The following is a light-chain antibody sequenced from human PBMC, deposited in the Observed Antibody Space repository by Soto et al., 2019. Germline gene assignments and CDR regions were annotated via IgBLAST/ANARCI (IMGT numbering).Light chain of an antibody. CDR2: DAS. Sequence: VLKLSPATLSLSQGKRATLSCRASQSVSTYLAWYQQKPGQAPRLLIYDASSRATGIPDRFSGSGSGTDFTLTISRLEPEDFAVYYCQQYASSPIPFAQGTRLEI. CDR3: QQYASSPIP. J-gene: IGKJ5*01. CDR1: QSVSTY. V-gene: IGKV3-20*01.